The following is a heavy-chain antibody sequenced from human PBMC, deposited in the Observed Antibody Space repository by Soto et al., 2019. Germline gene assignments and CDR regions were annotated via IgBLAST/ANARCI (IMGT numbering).Heavy chain of an antibody. CDR2: IHYSGYT. CDR1: GGSINNHY. CDR3: ARLDYGRYYAVDV. V-gene: IGHV4-59*08. J-gene: IGHJ6*02. Sequence: PSETLSLTCTVSGGSINNHYWSWIRQPPGKGLEWIAYIHYSGYTNYDPSLKSRVTISVDTAKNQFSLKLSSVTAADTAIYYCARLDYGRYYAVDVWGQGTTVTVSS. D-gene: IGHD4-17*01.